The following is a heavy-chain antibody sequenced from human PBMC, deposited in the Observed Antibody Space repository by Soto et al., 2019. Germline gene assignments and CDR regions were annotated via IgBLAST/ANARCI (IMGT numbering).Heavy chain of an antibody. CDR1: GGSISSSSYY. J-gene: IGHJ6*02. D-gene: IGHD2-2*01. Sequence: QLQLQESGPGLVKPSETLSLTCTVSGGSISSSSYYWGWIRQPPGKGLEWIGSIYYSGSTYYNPSLKSRGSIPVDTSKRAFSMKLSSVTAADTAVYYGAGSDCSSTSCYSWWYYDGMDVWGQGTTVTVSS. CDR3: AGSDCSSTSCYSWWYYDGMDV. CDR2: IYYSGST. V-gene: IGHV4-39*01.